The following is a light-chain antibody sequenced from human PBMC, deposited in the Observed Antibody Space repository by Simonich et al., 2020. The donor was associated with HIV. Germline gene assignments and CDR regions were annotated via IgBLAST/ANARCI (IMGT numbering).Light chain of an antibody. CDR1: QSISSW. V-gene: IGKV1-5*03. J-gene: IGKJ1*01. CDR3: QQYNSYPWT. CDR2: KAF. Sequence: DIQMTQSPSTLSASVGDRVIITCRASQSISSWLAWYQQKPGKAPKLLIYKAFSLESGVPSRFSGSGSGTEFTLTISSLQPDDFATYYCQQYNSYPWTFGQGTKVEIK.